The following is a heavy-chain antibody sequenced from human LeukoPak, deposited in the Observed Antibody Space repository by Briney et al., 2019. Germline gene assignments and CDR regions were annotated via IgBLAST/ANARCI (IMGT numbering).Heavy chain of an antibody. J-gene: IGHJ4*02. Sequence: GGSLRLSCAASGFTFSSYAMSWVRQAPGKGLEWVSSISSSSSYIYYADSVKGRFTISRDNAKNSLYLQMNSLRAEDTAVYYCAREMGDGYNFWGQGTLVTVSS. CDR3: AREMGDGYNF. CDR2: ISSSSSYI. CDR1: GFTFSSYA. D-gene: IGHD5-24*01. V-gene: IGHV3-21*01.